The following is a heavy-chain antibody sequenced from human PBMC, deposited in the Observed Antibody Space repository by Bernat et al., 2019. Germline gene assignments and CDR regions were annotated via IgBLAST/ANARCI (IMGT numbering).Heavy chain of an antibody. CDR3: AKDQRVAGTLPLLGY. J-gene: IGHJ4*02. D-gene: IGHD6-19*01. Sequence: EVQLVESGGGLVQPGGSLRLSCAASGFTVSSNYMSWVRQAPGKGLEWVSVIYSGGSTYYADSVKGRFTISRDNSKNTLYLQMNSLRAEDTAVYYCAKDQRVAGTLPLLGYWGQGTLVTVSS. CDR2: IYSGGST. CDR1: GFTVSSNY. V-gene: IGHV3-66*01.